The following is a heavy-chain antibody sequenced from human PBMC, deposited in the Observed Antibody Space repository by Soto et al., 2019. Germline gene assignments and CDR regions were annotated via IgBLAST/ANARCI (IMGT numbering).Heavy chain of an antibody. D-gene: IGHD3-22*01. Sequence: ASVKVSCKASGYTFTSYYMHWVRQAPGQGLEWMGIINPSGGSTRYAQKFQGRVTMTRDTSTSTVYMELSSLRSEDTAVYYCAGGSYYYDSSGYYSHAFDIWGQGTMVTVSS. V-gene: IGHV1-46*01. CDR1: GYTFTSYY. J-gene: IGHJ3*02. CDR2: INPSGGST. CDR3: AGGSYYYDSSGYYSHAFDI.